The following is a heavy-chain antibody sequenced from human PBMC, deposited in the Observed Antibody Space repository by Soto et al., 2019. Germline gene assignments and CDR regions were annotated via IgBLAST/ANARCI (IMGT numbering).Heavy chain of an antibody. CDR2: IKSKTDGGTT. D-gene: IGHD2-2*01. CDR1: SVSNAW. V-gene: IGHV3-15*07. J-gene: IGHJ4*02. Sequence: SVSNAWINWVRQAPGKGLEWVGRIKSKTDGGTTDYAAPVKGRFTISRDDSKNTLYLQMNSLKTEDTAVYYCTTRGYCISNSGHQVGYWGQGTLVTVAS. CDR3: TTRGYCISNSGHQVGY.